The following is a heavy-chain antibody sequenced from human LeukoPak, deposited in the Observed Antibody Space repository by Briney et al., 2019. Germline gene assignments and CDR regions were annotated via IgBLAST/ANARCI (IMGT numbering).Heavy chain of an antibody. Sequence: PGGSLRLSCAASGFTVSSNYMSWVRQAPGKGLEWVSVIYSGGSTYYADSVKGRFTISRDNSKNTLYLQMNSLRADDTAVYYCASSYYDFWSGYPFYYYYGMDVWGQGTTVTVSS. CDR1: GFTVSSNY. J-gene: IGHJ6*02. CDR2: IYSGGST. V-gene: IGHV3-53*01. D-gene: IGHD3-3*01. CDR3: ASSYYDFWSGYPFYYYYGMDV.